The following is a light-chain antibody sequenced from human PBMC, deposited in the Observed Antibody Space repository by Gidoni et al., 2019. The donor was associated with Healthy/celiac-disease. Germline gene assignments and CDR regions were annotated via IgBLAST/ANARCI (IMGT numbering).Light chain of an antibody. J-gene: IGLJ1*01. Sequence: ALTRPAPVSWSPGQSSTIACTGTSSDGGGYNYVSGYQQHPGKAPKLMIYDVSNRPSGVSNRFSGSKSGNTASLTISGLPAEDEADYYCSSYTSSSTLYVFGTGTKVTVL. CDR1: SSDGGGYNY. V-gene: IGLV2-14*01. CDR2: DVS. CDR3: SSYTSSSTLYV.